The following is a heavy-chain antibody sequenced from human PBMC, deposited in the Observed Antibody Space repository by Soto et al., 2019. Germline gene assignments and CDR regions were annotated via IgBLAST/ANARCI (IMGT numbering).Heavy chain of an antibody. J-gene: IGHJ5*02. Sequence: EVQLLESGGGLVQPGGSLRLSCAASGFTFSSYAMSWVRQAPGKGLEWVSAISGSGGSTYYADSVKGRFTISRDNYKITLYLQMNSLRAEETAVYYCAKSPLYGDAWGGDWFDPWGQGPLVTVSS. CDR3: AKSPLYGDAWGGDWFDP. CDR2: ISGSGGST. D-gene: IGHD4-17*01. V-gene: IGHV3-23*01. CDR1: GFTFSSYA.